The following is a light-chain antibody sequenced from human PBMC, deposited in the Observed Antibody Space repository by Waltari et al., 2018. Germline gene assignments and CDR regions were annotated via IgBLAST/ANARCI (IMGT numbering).Light chain of an antibody. CDR1: IRRKS. CDR2: YET. V-gene: IGLV3-21*04. Sequence: SYVLTQPPSVSVAPGETARISWGGNIRRKSRHWYQQKPGQAPVLVIYYETVRPSGIPDRFSGSSSGDTATLTISRVEAGDEADYYCQVWDSSSDPPHVFGTGTKVTV. J-gene: IGLJ1*01. CDR3: QVWDSSSDPPHV.